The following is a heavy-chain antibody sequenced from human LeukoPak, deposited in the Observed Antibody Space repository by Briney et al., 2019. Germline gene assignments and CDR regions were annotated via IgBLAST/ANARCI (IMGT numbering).Heavy chain of an antibody. D-gene: IGHD3-10*01. CDR1: GGSISSSSYY. CDR2: IYYSGST. Sequence: SETLSLTCTVSGGSISSSSYYWGWIRQPPGKGLEWIGSIYYSGSTYYNPSLKSRVTISVDTSKNQFSLKLSSVTAADTAVYYCARRGSGKYFDYWGQGTLVTVSS. CDR3: ARRGSGKYFDY. V-gene: IGHV4-39*01. J-gene: IGHJ4*02.